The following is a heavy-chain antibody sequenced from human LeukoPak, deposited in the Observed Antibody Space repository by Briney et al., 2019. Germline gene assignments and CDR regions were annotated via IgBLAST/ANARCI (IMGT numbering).Heavy chain of an antibody. CDR1: GFTFDDYA. V-gene: IGHV3-43D*03. CDR2: ISWDGGST. Sequence: GGSLRLSCAASGFTFDDYAMHWVRQAPGKGLEWVSLISWDGGSTYYADSVKGRFTISRDNSKNSLYLQMNSLRAEDTALYYCARAQGSGSYYNVLDYWGQGTLVTDSS. D-gene: IGHD3-10*01. J-gene: IGHJ4*02. CDR3: ARAQGSGSYYNVLDY.